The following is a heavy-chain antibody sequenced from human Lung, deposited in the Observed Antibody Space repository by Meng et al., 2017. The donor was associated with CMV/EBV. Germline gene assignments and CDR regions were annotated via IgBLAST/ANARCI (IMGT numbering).Heavy chain of an antibody. V-gene: IGHV3-7*01. CDR1: GFTLSNYW. CDR3: ARVHSSKSGDAFDV. J-gene: IGHJ3*01. D-gene: IGHD3-22*01. CDR2: IKRDGSEK. Sequence: GGSLRLXXAASGFTLSNYWMSWVRQAPGKGLEWVANIKRDGSEKYYVDSVTGRFTISRDNAKNSLYLQMNSLRAEDTAVYYCARVHSSKSGDAFDVWGQGXMVTVSS.